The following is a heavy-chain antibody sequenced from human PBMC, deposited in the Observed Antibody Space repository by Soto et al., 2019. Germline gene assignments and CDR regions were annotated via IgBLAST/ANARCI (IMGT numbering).Heavy chain of an antibody. V-gene: IGHV3-30*18. Sequence: GGSLRLSCAASGFTFSSYGMHWVRQAPGKGLEWVAVISYDGSNKYYADSVKGRFTISRDNSKNTLYLQMNSLRAEDTAVYYCAKDFGVVVVAANNWFDPWGQGTLVTVSS. CDR3: AKDFGVVVVAANNWFDP. CDR2: ISYDGSNK. D-gene: IGHD2-15*01. J-gene: IGHJ5*02. CDR1: GFTFSSYG.